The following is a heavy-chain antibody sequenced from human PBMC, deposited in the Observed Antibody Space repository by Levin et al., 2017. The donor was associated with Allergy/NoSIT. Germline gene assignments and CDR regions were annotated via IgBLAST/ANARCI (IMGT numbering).Heavy chain of an antibody. CDR1: GGSISGGGYH. CDR3: AREDGSTFDF. D-gene: IGHD2-2*03. CDR2: IYYSGST. V-gene: IGHV4-31*03. J-gene: IGHJ4*02. Sequence: RSQTLSLTCTVSGGSISGGGYHWTWIRQHPEKGLEWIGYIYYSGSTFYNPSLKSRLMISVDTSKNQFSLNVSSVTAADTAVYYCAREDGSTFDFWGQGDLVTVAS.